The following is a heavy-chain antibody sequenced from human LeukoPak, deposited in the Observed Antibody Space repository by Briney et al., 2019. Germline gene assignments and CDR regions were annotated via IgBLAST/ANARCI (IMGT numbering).Heavy chain of an antibody. CDR3: ARSTGYYYDSSGYDY. D-gene: IGHD3-22*01. V-gene: IGHV4-59*01. CDR1: GGSISSYY. J-gene: IGHJ4*02. Sequence: SETLSLTCTVSGGSISSYYWSWIRQPPGKGLEWIGYIYYSGSTNYNPSLKSRVTISVYTSKNQFSLKLSSVTAADTAVYYCARSTGYYYDSSGYDYWGQGTLVTVSS. CDR2: IYYSGST.